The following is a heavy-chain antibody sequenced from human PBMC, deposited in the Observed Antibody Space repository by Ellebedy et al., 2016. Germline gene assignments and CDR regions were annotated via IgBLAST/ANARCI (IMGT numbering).Heavy chain of an antibody. Sequence: SETLSLTCTVSGASISSYYWSWIRQSPGKRLELIGYIYYTGSTSYNPSLASRVTMSVDASKNQFSLNLRSVTAADTAVYYCARWGREVSQHYFDLWGQGALVSVSS. CDR2: IYYTGST. V-gene: IGHV4-59*01. CDR1: GASISSYY. CDR3: ARWGREVSQHYFDL. D-gene: IGHD3-16*01. J-gene: IGHJ4*02.